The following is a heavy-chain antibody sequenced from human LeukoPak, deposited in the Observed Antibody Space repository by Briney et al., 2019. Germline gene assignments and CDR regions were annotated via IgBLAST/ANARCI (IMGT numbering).Heavy chain of an antibody. Sequence: ASVKVSCKASGYTFTSYYIHWVRQAPGQGLEWMGIINPSGGGTTYARKFQGRVTMTRDMSTSTVYMELSSLRSEDTAVYYCARETDIAAVANYFDYWGQGTLVTVSS. D-gene: IGHD6-13*01. J-gene: IGHJ4*02. V-gene: IGHV1-46*01. CDR2: INPSGGGT. CDR3: ARETDIAAVANYFDY. CDR1: GYTFTSYY.